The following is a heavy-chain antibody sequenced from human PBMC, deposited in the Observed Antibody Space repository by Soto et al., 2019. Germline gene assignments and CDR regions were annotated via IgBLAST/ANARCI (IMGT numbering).Heavy chain of an antibody. CDR1: RGSFSGYY. V-gene: IGHV4-34*01. Sequence: SETLSLTCAVYRGSFSGYYWSWIRQAPGKGLEWIGEINHSGSTNYNPSLKSRVTISGDTSKNQFSLKLSSVTAADTAMFYCARRPPRYTGNYHYYYYYMDIWGQGTTVTVPS. J-gene: IGHJ6*02. CDR3: ARRPPRYTGNYHYYYYYMDI. D-gene: IGHD3-10*01. CDR2: INHSGST.